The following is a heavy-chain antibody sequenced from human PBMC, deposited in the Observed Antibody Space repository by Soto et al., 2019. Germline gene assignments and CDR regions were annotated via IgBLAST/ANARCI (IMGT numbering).Heavy chain of an antibody. CDR2: ISAYNGNT. V-gene: IGHV1-18*01. J-gene: IGHJ4*02. D-gene: IGHD3-3*01. Sequence: XSVKVSCKASGYTFTSYGISWVRQAPGQGLEWMGWISAYNGNTNYAQKLQGRVTMTTDTSTSTAYMELRSLRSDDTAVYYCARDSATVLRFLEWPLGYWGQGTQVTVSS. CDR3: ARDSATVLRFLEWPLGY. CDR1: GYTFTSYG.